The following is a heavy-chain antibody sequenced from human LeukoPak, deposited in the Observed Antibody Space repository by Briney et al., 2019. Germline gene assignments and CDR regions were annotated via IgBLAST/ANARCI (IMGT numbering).Heavy chain of an antibody. J-gene: IGHJ3*01. D-gene: IGHD1-26*01. CDR1: GYSFTSYC. V-gene: IGHV5-51*01. Sequence: GESLKIPCKVSGYSFTSYCIGWVRQMPGKGLEWMGIIYPGDSGPTYSPSFQGQVTISVDKFINTAYLQWSSLQASDTAMYYCGMSGDRVPLQDDVFDVWGQGTMVTVST. CDR3: GMSGDRVPLQDDVFDV. CDR2: IYPGDSGP.